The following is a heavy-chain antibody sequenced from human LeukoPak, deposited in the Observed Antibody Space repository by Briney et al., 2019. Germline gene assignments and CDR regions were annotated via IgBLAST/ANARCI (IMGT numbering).Heavy chain of an antibody. J-gene: IGHJ3*02. V-gene: IGHV3-30-3*01. D-gene: IGHD1-1*01. CDR1: GFVFSNFA. CDR2: ISYDGSNN. Sequence: PGGSLRLSCAVSGFVFSNFALHWVRQAPGKGLEWVAVISYDGSNNYYADSVKGRFTISRDNSKNTLYLQMNSLRAEDTAVYYCAKDIWNDDGTDAFDIWGQGTMVTVSS. CDR3: AKDIWNDDGTDAFDI.